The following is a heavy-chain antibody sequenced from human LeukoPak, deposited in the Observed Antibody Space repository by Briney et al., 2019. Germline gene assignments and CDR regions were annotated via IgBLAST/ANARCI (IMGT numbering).Heavy chain of an antibody. J-gene: IGHJ5*02. Sequence: ASVKVSCKASGYTFTGYYMHWVRQAPGQGLEWMGRINPNSGGTNYAQKFQGGVTMTRDTSISTAYMELSRLRSDDTAAYYCARVRIRQNLNWFDPWGQGTLVTVSS. D-gene: IGHD1-14*01. CDR1: GYTFTGYY. CDR3: ARVRIRQNLNWFDP. CDR2: INPNSGGT. V-gene: IGHV1-2*06.